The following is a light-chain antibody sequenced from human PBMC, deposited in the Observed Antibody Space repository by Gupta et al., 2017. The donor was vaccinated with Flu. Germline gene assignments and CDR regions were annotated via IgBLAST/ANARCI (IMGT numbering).Light chain of an antibody. CDR1: SSNIGSNT. V-gene: IGLV1-44*01. CDR2: INN. Sequence: QSVLTQPPSASGTPVQRVTIPCSGSSSNIGSNTVNWYQQLPGTAPKLLIYINNQRPSGVPDRFSGSKSGTSASLALSGLQSEDEADYYCAAWDDSLNVLVFGGGTKLTVL. CDR3: AAWDDSLNVLV. J-gene: IGLJ2*01.